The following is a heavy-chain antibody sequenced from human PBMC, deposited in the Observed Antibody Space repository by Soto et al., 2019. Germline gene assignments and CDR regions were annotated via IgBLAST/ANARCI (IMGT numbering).Heavy chain of an antibody. CDR3: ACQLPDSREELAAFDI. Sequence: SETLSLTCAVYGGSFSGYYWSWIRQPPGKGLEWIGEINHSGSTNYNPSLKSRVTISVDTSKNQFSLKLSSVTAADTAVYYCACQLPDSREELAAFDIWGQGTMVTVSS. J-gene: IGHJ3*02. CDR1: GGSFSGYY. V-gene: IGHV4-34*01. CDR2: INHSGST. D-gene: IGHD3-22*01.